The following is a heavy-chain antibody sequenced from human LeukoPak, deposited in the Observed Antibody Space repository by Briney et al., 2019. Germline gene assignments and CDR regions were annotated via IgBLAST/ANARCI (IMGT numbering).Heavy chain of an antibody. D-gene: IGHD6-13*01. Sequence: GRSLRLSCAASGFTFDDYAMLWVRQAPGKGLEWVSGSSWNSGSIGYADSVKGRFTISRDNAKNSLYLQMISLRAEDTALYYCAKECGSSSWYTPNFDYWGQGTLVTVSS. CDR1: GFTFDDYA. J-gene: IGHJ4*02. V-gene: IGHV3-9*01. CDR3: AKECGSSSWYTPNFDY. CDR2: SSWNSGSI.